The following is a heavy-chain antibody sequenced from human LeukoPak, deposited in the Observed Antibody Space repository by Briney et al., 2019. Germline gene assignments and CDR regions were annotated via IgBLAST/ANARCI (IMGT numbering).Heavy chain of an antibody. CDR3: AASTGYYFDY. CDR2: INWNGGST. J-gene: IGHJ4*02. CDR1: GFTFDDYG. Sequence: PGGSLGLSCAASGFTFDDYGMSWVRQAPGKGLEWVSGINWNGGSTGYADSVKGRFTISRDNAKNSLYLQMNSLRAEDTALYYCAASTGYYFDYWGQGTLVTVSS. V-gene: IGHV3-20*04. D-gene: IGHD1-1*01.